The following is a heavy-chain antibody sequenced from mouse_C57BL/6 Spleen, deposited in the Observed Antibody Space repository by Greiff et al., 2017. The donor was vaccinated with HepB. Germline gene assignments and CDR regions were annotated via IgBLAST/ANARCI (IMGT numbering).Heavy chain of an antibody. CDR3: ARVLRYYAMDY. J-gene: IGHJ4*01. Sequence: EVHLVESEGGLVQPGSSMKLSCTASGFTFSDYYMAWVRQVPEKGLEWVANINYDGSSTYYLDSLKSRFIISRDNAKNILYLQMSSLKSEDTATYYCARVLRYYAMDYWGQGTSVTVSS. CDR2: INYDGSST. CDR1: GFTFSDYY. V-gene: IGHV5-16*01. D-gene: IGHD2-12*01.